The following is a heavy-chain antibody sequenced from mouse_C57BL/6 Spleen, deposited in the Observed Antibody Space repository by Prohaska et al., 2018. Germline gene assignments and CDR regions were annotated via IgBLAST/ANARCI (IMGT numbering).Heavy chain of an antibody. CDR3: ARALGVFDY. Sequence: DVQLQESGPGLVKPSQSLSLTCSVTGYSITSGYYWNWIRQFPGNKLEWMGYISYDGSNNYNPSLKNRISITRDTSKNQFFLKLNSVTTEDTATYYCARALGVFDYWGQGTTLTVSS. CDR2: ISYDGSN. V-gene: IGHV3-6*01. D-gene: IGHD4-1*01. CDR1: GYSITSGYY. J-gene: IGHJ2*01.